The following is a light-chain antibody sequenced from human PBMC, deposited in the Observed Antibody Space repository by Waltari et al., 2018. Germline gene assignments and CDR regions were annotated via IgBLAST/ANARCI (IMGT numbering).Light chain of an antibody. CDR2: KDT. J-gene: IGLJ3*02. Sequence: SYELVQPPSVSVSPRQTAKITCSGDALAPQYAYWYQKKPGQAPSLMIYKDTERPSWVPGRFSGSTSGTTVTLTISGVQAEDESEYYCHSIDSRGTWVFGGGTKLTVL. V-gene: IGLV3-25*03. CDR3: HSIDSRGTWV. CDR1: ALAPQY.